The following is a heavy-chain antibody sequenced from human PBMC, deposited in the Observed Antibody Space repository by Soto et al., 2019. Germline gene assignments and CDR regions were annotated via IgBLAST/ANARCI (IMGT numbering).Heavy chain of an antibody. V-gene: IGHV4-59*08. CDR3: ASGLCSGGSGHRYGDYGMGV. CDR2: IYYSGST. Sequence: SETLSLTCTVSGGSISSYYWSWIRQPPGKGLEWIGYIYYSGSTNYNPSLKSRVTISVDTSKNQFSLKLSSVTAAATAVYYCASGLCSGGSGHRYGDYGMGVWGQGTTVIVSS. CDR1: GGSISSYY. D-gene: IGHD2-15*01. J-gene: IGHJ6*02.